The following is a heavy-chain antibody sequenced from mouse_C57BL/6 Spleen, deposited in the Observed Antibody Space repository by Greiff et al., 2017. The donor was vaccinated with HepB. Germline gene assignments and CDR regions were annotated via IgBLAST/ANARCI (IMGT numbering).Heavy chain of an antibody. V-gene: IGHV5-12*01. J-gene: IGHJ2*01. CDR3: ARGKSTFYFDY. CDR1: GFTFSDYY. CDR2: ISNGGGST. D-gene: IGHD5-1*01. Sequence: EVKVEESGGGLVQPGGSLKLSCAASGFTFSDYYMYWVRQTPEKRLEWVAYISNGGGSTYYPDTVKGRFTISRDNAKNTLYLQMSRLKSEDTAMYYCARGKSTFYFDYWGQGTTLTVSS.